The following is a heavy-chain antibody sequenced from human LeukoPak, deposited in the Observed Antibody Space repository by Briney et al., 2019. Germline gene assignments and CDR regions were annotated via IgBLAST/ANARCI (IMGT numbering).Heavy chain of an antibody. J-gene: IGHJ4*02. V-gene: IGHV3-9*01. CDR1: GFTFDDYA. D-gene: IGHD3-22*01. CDR3: AKDRSGYYDSSGYYLFGD. CDR2: ISWNSGSI. Sequence: PGGSLRLSCAASGFTFDDYAMHWVRQAPGKGLEWVSGISWNSGSIGYADSVKGRFTISRDNAKNSLYLQMDSLRAEDTASYYCAKDRSGYYDSSGYYLFGDWGQGTLVTVSS.